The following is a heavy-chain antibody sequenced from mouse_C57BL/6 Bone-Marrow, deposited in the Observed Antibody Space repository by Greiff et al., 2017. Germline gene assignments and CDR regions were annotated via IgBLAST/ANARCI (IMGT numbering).Heavy chain of an antibody. J-gene: IGHJ3*01. CDR2: IRLKSDNYAT. D-gene: IGHD1-1*01. CDR1: GFTFSNYW. V-gene: IGHV6-3*01. Sequence: EVKLMESGGGLVQPGGSMKLSCVASGFTFSNYWMNWVRQSPEKGLEWVAQIRLKSDNYATHYAESGKGRFTISRDDSKSSVYLQMNNLRAEDTGIDYCTGEERLITTVVERFAYWGQGTLVTVSA. CDR3: TGEERLITTVVERFAY.